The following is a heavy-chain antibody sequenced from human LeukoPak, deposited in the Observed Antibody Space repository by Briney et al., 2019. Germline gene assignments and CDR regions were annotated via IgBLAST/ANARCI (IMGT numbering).Heavy chain of an antibody. Sequence: NPGGSLRLSCTTSGFTFGDYAMSWFRQAPGKGLEWVGFIRNKGYGETTEYAASVKGRFTISRDDSKNTLYLQMDTLRAEDTAVYFCAASGSHYWFDPWGQGTLVTVSS. D-gene: IGHD3-10*01. CDR2: IRNKGYGETT. CDR1: GFTFGDYA. CDR3: AASGSHYWFDP. J-gene: IGHJ5*02. V-gene: IGHV3-49*05.